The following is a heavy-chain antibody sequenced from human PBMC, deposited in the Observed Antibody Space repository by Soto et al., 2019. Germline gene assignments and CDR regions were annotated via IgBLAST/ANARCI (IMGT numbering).Heavy chain of an antibody. J-gene: IGHJ6*02. CDR3: ARVRVAGTFSDYYYGMDV. Sequence: QVQLVQSGAEVKKPGASVKVSCKASGYTFTSYGISWVRQAPGQGLEWMGWISAYNGNTNYAQKLQGRVTMTTDTSTSTAYMELRSRRSDDTAVYYCARVRVAGTFSDYYYGMDVWGQGTTVTVSS. CDR1: GYTFTSYG. CDR2: ISAYNGNT. D-gene: IGHD6-19*01. V-gene: IGHV1-18*01.